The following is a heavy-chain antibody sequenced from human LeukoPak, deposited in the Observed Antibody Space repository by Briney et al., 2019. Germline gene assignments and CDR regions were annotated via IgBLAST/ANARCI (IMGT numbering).Heavy chain of an antibody. V-gene: IGHV1-69*01. D-gene: IGHD2-2*01. J-gene: IGHJ4*02. CDR2: IIPLSGTA. Sequence: SVKVSCKASGGTFSNYAISWVRQAPGQGLEWMGGIIPLSGTANYAQKFQDRITITADASTSTAYMELSSLRSEDTAVYYCATYCSSTSCYIWGYYFDYWGQGTLVTVSS. CDR3: ATYCSSTSCYIWGYYFDY. CDR1: GGTFSNYA.